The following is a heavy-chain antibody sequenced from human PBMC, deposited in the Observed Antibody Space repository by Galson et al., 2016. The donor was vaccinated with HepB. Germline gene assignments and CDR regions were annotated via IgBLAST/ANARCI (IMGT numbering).Heavy chain of an antibody. V-gene: IGHV5-51*01. CDR2: IHAGDFDT. CDR1: GQRLSDYW. D-gene: IGHD2-2*02. J-gene: IGHJ5*02. Sequence: QSGAEVKKPGESLKISCYNSGQRLSDYWIGWVRQMPGKGLEWMGIIHAGDFDTRYSPSVRGQVTISADESTSMVSLQWKSLKASDTGIYYCARRAYTLALMAGVWSDPWGQGTLVTVSS. CDR3: ARRAYTLALMAGVWSDP.